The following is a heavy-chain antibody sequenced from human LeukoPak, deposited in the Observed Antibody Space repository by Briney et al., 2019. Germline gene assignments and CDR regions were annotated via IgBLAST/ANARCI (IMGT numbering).Heavy chain of an antibody. CDR1: GFTFSSYA. Sequence: PGRSLRLSCAASGFTFSSYAMHWVRQAPGKGLEWVAVISYDGSNKYYADSVKGRFTISRDNSKNTLYLQMNSLRAEDTAVYYCARDSCGGDCYSLDCWGQGTLVTVSS. V-gene: IGHV3-30-3*01. CDR2: ISYDGSNK. CDR3: ARDSCGGDCYSLDC. J-gene: IGHJ4*02. D-gene: IGHD2-21*01.